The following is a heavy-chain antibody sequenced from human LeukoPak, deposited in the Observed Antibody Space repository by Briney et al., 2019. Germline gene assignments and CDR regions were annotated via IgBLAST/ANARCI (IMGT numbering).Heavy chain of an antibody. CDR2: IFYSGST. CDR3: ARLPYSSGWYVY. D-gene: IGHD6-19*01. Sequence: PSETLSLTCSVSGGSINSYFWSWIRQPPGKGLEWIGYIFYSGSTNYNPSLESRVTISVDTSKNQFSLKLSSVTASDTAVYYCARLPYSSGWYVYWGQGILVTVSS. CDR1: GGSINSYF. J-gene: IGHJ4*02. V-gene: IGHV4-59*01.